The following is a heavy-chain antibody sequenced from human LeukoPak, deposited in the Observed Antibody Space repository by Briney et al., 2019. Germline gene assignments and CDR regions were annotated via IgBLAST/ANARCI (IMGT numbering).Heavy chain of an antibody. CDR1: GGTFSSYA. CDR3: ARGYCSGGSCAELGMDV. D-gene: IGHD2-15*01. V-gene: IGHV1-69*13. CDR2: IIPIFGTA. Sequence: ASVKVSCKASGGTFSSYAISWVRQAPGQGLEWMGGIIPIFGTANYAQKFQGRVTITADESTSTAYMELSSLRSEDTAVYYCARGYCSGGSCAELGMDVWGKGTTVTVSS. J-gene: IGHJ6*04.